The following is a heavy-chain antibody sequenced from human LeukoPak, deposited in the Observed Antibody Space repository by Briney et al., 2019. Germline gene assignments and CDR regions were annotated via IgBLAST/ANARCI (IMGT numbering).Heavy chain of an antibody. D-gene: IGHD1-26*01. CDR2: INPNSGGT. CDR1: GYTFTDYY. V-gene: IGHV1-2*02. J-gene: IGHJ4*02. Sequence: ASVKVSCKASGYTFTDYYMHGVRQAPGQGLEWMGWINPNSGGTNYARNFQGRVTMTRDTAITPAYLELSSLRSDDTAVYYCARLLGAPHWGQGALVTVSS. CDR3: ARLLGAPH.